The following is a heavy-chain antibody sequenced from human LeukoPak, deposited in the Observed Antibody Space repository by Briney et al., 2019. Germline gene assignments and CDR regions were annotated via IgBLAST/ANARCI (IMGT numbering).Heavy chain of an antibody. J-gene: IGHJ4*02. CDR3: AVSDGIAAAGTGLDY. D-gene: IGHD6-13*01. CDR1: GGSFSGYY. V-gene: IGHV4-34*01. CDR2: INHSGST. Sequence: SETLSLTCAVYGGSFSGYYWSWIRQPPGKGLEWIGEINHSGSTNYNPSLKSRVTISVDTSKNQFSLKLSSVTAADTAVYYCAVSDGIAAAGTGLDYWGQGTLVTVSS.